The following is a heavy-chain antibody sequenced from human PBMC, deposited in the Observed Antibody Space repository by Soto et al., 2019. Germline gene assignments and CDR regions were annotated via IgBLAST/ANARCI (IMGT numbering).Heavy chain of an antibody. D-gene: IGHD3-10*01. Sequence: EVQLLESGGGLVQPGGSLRLSCAASGFTFSSYAMSWVRQAPGKGLEWVSAISGSGGSTYYADSVKGRFTISRDNSKNTLYQQMKGLRAEDTAVYYCAKEGRARGGGYFDYWGQGTLVTVSS. CDR2: ISGSGGST. J-gene: IGHJ4*02. V-gene: IGHV3-23*01. CDR3: AKEGRARGGGYFDY. CDR1: GFTFSSYA.